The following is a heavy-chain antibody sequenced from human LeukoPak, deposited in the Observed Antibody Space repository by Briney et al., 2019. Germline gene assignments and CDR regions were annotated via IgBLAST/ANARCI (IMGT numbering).Heavy chain of an antibody. Sequence: GGSLRLSCAASRFTFSSYAMHWVRQAPGKGLGWVAVISYDGSNKYYADSVKGRFTISRDNSKNTLYLQMNSLRPEDTAVYYCARGSSWSSTTSYFAPWGQATLVTVPS. CDR1: RFTFSSYA. D-gene: IGHD6-13*01. CDR2: ISYDGSNK. V-gene: IGHV3-30-3*01. CDR3: ARGSSWSSTTSYFAP. J-gene: IGHJ5*02.